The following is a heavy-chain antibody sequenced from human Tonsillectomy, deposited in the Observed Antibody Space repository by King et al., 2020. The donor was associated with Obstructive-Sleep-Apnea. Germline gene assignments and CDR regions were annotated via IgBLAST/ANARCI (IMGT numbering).Heavy chain of an antibody. CDR3: ARAPLWFGELLYQYYYGMDV. J-gene: IGHJ6*02. CDR2: LSYEGGIK. D-gene: IGHD3-10*01. Sequence: GQLVQSGGGVVQPGRSLRLSCTASGFTFSSYAMHWFRRAPGRGRGGVAVLSYEGGIKNYADSVKGRFTISRDNSKNTLYLQMNSLRAEDTAVYYCARAPLWFGELLYQYYYGMDVWGQGTTVTVSS. CDR1: GFTFSSYA. V-gene: IGHV3-30-3*01.